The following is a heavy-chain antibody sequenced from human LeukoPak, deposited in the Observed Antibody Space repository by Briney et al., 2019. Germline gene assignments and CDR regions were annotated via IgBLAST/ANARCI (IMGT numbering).Heavy chain of an antibody. CDR3: ARAGRGFHEIPNGSGYYYYGMDV. CDR2: ISAYNGNT. Sequence: GASVKVSCKASGYTFTSYGISWVRQAPGQGLEWMGWISAYNGNTNYAQKLQGRVTMTTDTSTSTAYMELRSLRSDDTAVYYCARAGRGFHEIPNGSGYYYYGMDVWGQGTTVTVSS. J-gene: IGHJ6*02. CDR1: GYTFTSYG. V-gene: IGHV1-18*01. D-gene: IGHD3-10*01.